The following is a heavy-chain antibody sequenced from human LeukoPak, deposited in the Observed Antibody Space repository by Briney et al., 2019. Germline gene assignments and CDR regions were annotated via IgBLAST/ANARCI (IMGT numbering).Heavy chain of an antibody. CDR2: ISYDGSNK. V-gene: IGHV3-30-3*01. CDR3: ARSQSGDGYNYDY. D-gene: IGHD5-24*01. CDR1: GFTVSSYA. Sequence: GRSLRLSCAASGFTVSSYAMHWVRQAPGKGLEWVAVISYDGSNKYYADSVKGRFTISRDNSKNTLYLQMNSLRAEDTAVYYCARSQSGDGYNYDYWGQGTLVTVTS. J-gene: IGHJ4*02.